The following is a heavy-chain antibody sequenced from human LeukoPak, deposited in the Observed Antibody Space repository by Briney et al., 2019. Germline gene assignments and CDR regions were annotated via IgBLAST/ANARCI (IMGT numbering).Heavy chain of an antibody. CDR3: ADTDCSSTSCLDY. Sequence: SVKVSCKASGGTFSSYAISWVRQAPGQGLEWMGGIIPIFGTANYAQKFQGRVTITADESTSTAYMELGSLRSEDTAVYYCADTDCSSTSCLDYWGQGTLVTVSS. CDR2: IIPIFGTA. V-gene: IGHV1-69*13. D-gene: IGHD2-2*01. J-gene: IGHJ4*02. CDR1: GGTFSSYA.